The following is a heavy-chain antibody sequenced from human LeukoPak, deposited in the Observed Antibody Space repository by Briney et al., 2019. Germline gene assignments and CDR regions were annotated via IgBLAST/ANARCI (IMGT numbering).Heavy chain of an antibody. J-gene: IGHJ4*02. Sequence: GGSLRLSCAASGFTFSSYAMTWVRQAPGKGLEWVSIIGGSGDSIYYADSVKGRFTISRDNAKNSLYPQMNSLRAEDTALYYCAKDMGYSYGLPHYWGQGTLVTVSS. CDR3: AKDMGYSYGLPHY. V-gene: IGHV3-23*01. D-gene: IGHD5-18*01. CDR1: GFTFSSYA. CDR2: IGGSGDSI.